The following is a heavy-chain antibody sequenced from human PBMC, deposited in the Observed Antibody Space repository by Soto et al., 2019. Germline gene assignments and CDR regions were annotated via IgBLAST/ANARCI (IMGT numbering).Heavy chain of an antibody. CDR3: VRGYCGGGGCYLRRDAFDV. Sequence: EVQLVESGGGLVMPGGSLRLSCAASGFTFASYHMSWVRQAPGKGLDWVSSINPSSSHIYYSDSVRGRFTISRDDSKNSLHVDMNSLSTEDVAIYYFVRGYCGGGGCYLRRDAFDVWGQGTAVTVSS. V-gene: IGHV3-21*02. J-gene: IGHJ3*01. CDR1: GFTFASYH. CDR2: INPSSSHI. D-gene: IGHD2-15*01.